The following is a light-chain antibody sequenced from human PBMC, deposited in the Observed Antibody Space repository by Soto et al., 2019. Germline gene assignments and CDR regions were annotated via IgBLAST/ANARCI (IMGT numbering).Light chain of an antibody. CDR3: QQRGNWPPT. V-gene: IGKV3-11*01. Sequence: EIVLTQSPGTLSLSPGERATLSCRANQTVDSLAWYQQRPGQPPRLLIYDASNRATGIPARFSGSGSGTDFTLTVSSLEPEDFAVYYCQQRGNWPPTFGPGTNVDIK. CDR2: DAS. CDR1: QTVDS. J-gene: IGKJ3*01.